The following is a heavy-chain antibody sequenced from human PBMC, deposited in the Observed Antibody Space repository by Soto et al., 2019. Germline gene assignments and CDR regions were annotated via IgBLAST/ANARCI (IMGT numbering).Heavy chain of an antibody. D-gene: IGHD5-12*01. CDR3: ARAPDGYPYYFDY. V-gene: IGHV4-59*01. CDR1: GGSISSYY. Sequence: SETLSLTCTVSGGSISSYYWSWIRQPPGKGLEWIGYVFYSGSTNYNPSLKSRVTISVDTSKNQFSLKLSSVTAADTAVYYCARAPDGYPYYFDYWGQGTLVTVSS. J-gene: IGHJ4*02. CDR2: VFYSGST.